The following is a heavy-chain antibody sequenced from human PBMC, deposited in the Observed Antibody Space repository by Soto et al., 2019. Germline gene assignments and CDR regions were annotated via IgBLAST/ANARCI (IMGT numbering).Heavy chain of an antibody. CDR2: IYHSGST. CDR1: GGSFSGYY. D-gene: IGHD6-13*01. V-gene: IGHV4-34*09. J-gene: IGHJ5*02. Sequence: PSETLSLTCAVYGGSFSGYYWSWIRQPPGKGLEWIGSIYHSGSTDYNPSLKSRVTISVDTSKNQFSLKLSSVTAADTAVYYCARAAHYSSPFRWFDPWGQGTLVTVSS. CDR3: ARAAHYSSPFRWFDP.